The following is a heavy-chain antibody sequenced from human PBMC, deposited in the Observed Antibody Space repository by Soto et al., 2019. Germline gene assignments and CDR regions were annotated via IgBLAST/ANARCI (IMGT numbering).Heavy chain of an antibody. CDR1: GYIFTNYG. V-gene: IGHV1-18*01. Sequence: QVQLVQSGAEVRKPGASVNVSCKTSGYIFTNYGVAWVRQAPGQGLALVAWISGYNGYPKHTQKFQGRVTVPTDTTTRTRYMELRNLRPDDTAVYYCARASAGALYDFWGQGTRVTVSS. CDR2: ISGYNGYP. J-gene: IGHJ4*02. CDR3: ARASAGALYDF. D-gene: IGHD6-13*01.